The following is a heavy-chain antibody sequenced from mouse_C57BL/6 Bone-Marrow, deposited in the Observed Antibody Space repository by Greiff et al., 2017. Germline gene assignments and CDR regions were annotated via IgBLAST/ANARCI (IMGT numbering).Heavy chain of an antibody. CDR1: GYTFTSYG. V-gene: IGHV1-58*01. Sequence: EVKLEESGAELVRPGSSVKMSCKTSGYTFTSYGINWVKQRPGQGLEWIGYIYIGNGYTEYNEKFKGKATLTSDTSSSTAYMQLSSLTSEDSAIYFCARYDGYPWPWFAYWGQGTLVTVSA. D-gene: IGHD2-3*01. CDR3: ARYDGYPWPWFAY. J-gene: IGHJ3*01. CDR2: IYIGNGYT.